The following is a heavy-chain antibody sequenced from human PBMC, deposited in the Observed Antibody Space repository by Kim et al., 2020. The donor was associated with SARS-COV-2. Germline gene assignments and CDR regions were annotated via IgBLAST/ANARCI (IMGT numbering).Heavy chain of an antibody. CDR3: ARGPGGRVPQFFDN. Sequence: ASVKVSCKTSGYSFFSSGITWVRQAPGQGLEWMGWISSYNGNTDSAQKFQGRVTLTTDTSTNTAYMELRSLRSDDTAGYYCARGPGGRVPQFFDNWGQGTGVTVSS. CDR2: ISSYNGNT. D-gene: IGHD3-16*01. CDR1: GYSFFSSG. V-gene: IGHV1-18*01. J-gene: IGHJ4*02.